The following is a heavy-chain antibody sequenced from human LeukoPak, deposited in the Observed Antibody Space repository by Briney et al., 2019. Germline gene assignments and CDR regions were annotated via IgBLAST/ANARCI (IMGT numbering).Heavy chain of an antibody. J-gene: IGHJ4*02. Sequence: PSETLSLTCIVSGDSISSYYWSWIRQPPGKGLGWIGYIYYSGSTNYNPSLKSRVTISVDASKNHFSLKLSSVTAADTAVYYCARDRSLGIIDYWGQGILVTASS. D-gene: IGHD3-16*01. CDR1: GDSISSYY. V-gene: IGHV4-59*01. CDR2: IYYSGST. CDR3: ARDRSLGIIDY.